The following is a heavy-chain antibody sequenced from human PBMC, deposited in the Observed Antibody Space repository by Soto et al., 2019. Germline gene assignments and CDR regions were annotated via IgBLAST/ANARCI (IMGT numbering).Heavy chain of an antibody. CDR2: ILRDGSNK. CDR3: AKENGDYDWYFDL. CDR1: GFTFSSYG. V-gene: IGHV3-30*18. J-gene: IGHJ2*01. Sequence: QVQLVESGGGVVQPGRSMRLSCAASGFTFSSYGMHWVRQAPGKGLEWVAVILRDGSNKYDADSVKGRFTISRDDSKNTRYLQQNSLRTEDTALYYCAKENGDYDWYFDLWGRGTLVAVSS. D-gene: IGHD4-17*01.